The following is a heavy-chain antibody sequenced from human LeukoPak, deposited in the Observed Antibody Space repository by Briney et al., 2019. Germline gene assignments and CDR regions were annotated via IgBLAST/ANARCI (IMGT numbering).Heavy chain of an antibody. D-gene: IGHD3-3*01. CDR2: IKQDGSEK. CDR1: GFTFSSYW. CDR3: AREGPHYDFWSGYSSYYYMDV. Sequence: PGGSLRLSCAASGFTFSSYWMSWVRQAPGKGLEWVAHIKQDGSEKYYVDSVKGRFTISRDNAKNSLYLQMNSLRAEDTAVYYCAREGPHYDFWSGYSSYYYMDVWGKGTTVTVSS. J-gene: IGHJ6*03. V-gene: IGHV3-7*01.